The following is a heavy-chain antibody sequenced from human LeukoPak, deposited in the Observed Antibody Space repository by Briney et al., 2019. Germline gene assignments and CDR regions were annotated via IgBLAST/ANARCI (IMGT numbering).Heavy chain of an antibody. CDR1: GYTFTGYY. CDR2: INPNSGGT. V-gene: IGHV1-2*02. CDR3: ARGYYGGNPTLFDY. D-gene: IGHD4-23*01. J-gene: IGHJ4*02. Sequence: ASVKVSCKASGYTFTGYYMHWVRQAPGQGLEWMGWINPNSGGTNYAQKFQGRVTMTRDTSISTAYMELSRLRSDDTAVYYCARGYYGGNPTLFDYWGQGTLATVSS.